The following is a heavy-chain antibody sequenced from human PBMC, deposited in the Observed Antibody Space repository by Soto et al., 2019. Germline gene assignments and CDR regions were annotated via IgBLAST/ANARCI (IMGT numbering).Heavy chain of an antibody. CDR2: IHHSGDT. CDR1: GDSISSTYW. V-gene: IGHV4-4*02. J-gene: IGHJ4*02. Sequence: QVQLQESGPGLVKPSGTLSLTCAVSGDSISSTYWWTWVRQPPGKGLEWIGEIHHSGDTNYNPSLKSRVTMSVDKSKTQFSLNLNSVTAADTAVYYCARIDYGSGSYYSFDYWGQGTLVTVSS. D-gene: IGHD3-10*01. CDR3: ARIDYGSGSYYSFDY.